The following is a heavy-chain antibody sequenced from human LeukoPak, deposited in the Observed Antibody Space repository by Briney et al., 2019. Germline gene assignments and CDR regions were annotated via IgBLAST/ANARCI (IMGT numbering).Heavy chain of an antibody. CDR1: GGSFSGYY. J-gene: IGHJ4*02. CDR3: ARESYGSGSYYPSSYYFDY. CDR2: INHSGST. V-gene: IGHV4-34*01. Sequence: PSETLSLTCAVYGGSFSGYYWSWIRQHPGKGLEWIGEINHSGSTNYNPSLKSRVTISVDTSKNQFSLKLSSVTAADTAVYYCARESYGSGSYYPSSYYFDYWGQGTLVTFSS. D-gene: IGHD3-10*01.